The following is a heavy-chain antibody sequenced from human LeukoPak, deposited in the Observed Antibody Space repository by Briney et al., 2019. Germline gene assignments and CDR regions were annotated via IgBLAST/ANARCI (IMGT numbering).Heavy chain of an antibody. CDR2: MNPNSGNT. CDR1: GYTFTIYD. Sequence: GASVKVSCKASGYTFTIYDINWVRQAPGQGLEWMGWMNPNSGNTGYAQKFQGRVTMTRNTSISTAYMELSSLRSEDTAVYYCARGGVVPAAIADYYGMDVWGQGTTVTVSS. D-gene: IGHD2-2*02. J-gene: IGHJ6*02. CDR3: ARGGVVPAAIADYYGMDV. V-gene: IGHV1-8*01.